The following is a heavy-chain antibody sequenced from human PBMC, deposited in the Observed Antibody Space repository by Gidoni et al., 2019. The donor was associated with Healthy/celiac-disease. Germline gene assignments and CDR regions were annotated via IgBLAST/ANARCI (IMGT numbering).Heavy chain of an antibody. Sequence: QVQLQQWGAGLLKPSETLSLTCAVYGGSFSGYYWSWIRQPPGKGLEWIGEINHSGSTNYNPSLKSRVTISVDTSKNQFSLKLSSVTAADTAVYYCARAIDVDTAMVTSYYYYGMDVWGQGTTVTVSS. V-gene: IGHV4-34*01. CDR3: ARAIDVDTAMVTSYYYYGMDV. D-gene: IGHD5-18*01. CDR1: GGSFSGYY. J-gene: IGHJ6*02. CDR2: INHSGST.